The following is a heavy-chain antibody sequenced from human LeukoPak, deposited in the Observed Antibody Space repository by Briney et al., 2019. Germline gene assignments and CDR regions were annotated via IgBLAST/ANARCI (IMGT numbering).Heavy chain of an antibody. V-gene: IGHV3-21*01. J-gene: IGHJ4*02. Sequence: GGSLRLSCAASGFTFSDYIMNWVRQAPGKGLEWVSSISSSSSYIYYADSVKGRFTISRDNSKNTLFLQMDSLRGEDTAVYYCAREQYNSLYFDYWGQGTLVTVSS. D-gene: IGHD1-14*01. CDR3: AREQYNSLYFDY. CDR1: GFTFSDYI. CDR2: ISSSSSYI.